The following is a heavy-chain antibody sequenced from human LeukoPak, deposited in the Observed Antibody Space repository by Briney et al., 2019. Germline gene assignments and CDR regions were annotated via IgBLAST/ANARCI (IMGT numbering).Heavy chain of an antibody. J-gene: IGHJ4*02. CDR3: AKDAGYSGYE. Sequence: SETLSLTRTVSGGSIMGFYWSWIRQPAGKGLEWIGRIYSAGSTKYNPSLKSRVTLSVDPSNNQFSLKMRSVTAADTAVYYCAKDAGYSGYEWGQGILVTVSS. CDR1: GGSIMGFY. D-gene: IGHD5-12*01. V-gene: IGHV4-4*07. CDR2: IYSAGST.